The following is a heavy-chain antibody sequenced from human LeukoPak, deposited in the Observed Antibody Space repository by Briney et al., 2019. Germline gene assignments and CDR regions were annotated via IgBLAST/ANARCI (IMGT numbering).Heavy chain of an antibody. J-gene: IGHJ4*02. CDR1: GFTVSSNY. V-gene: IGHV3-66*02. D-gene: IGHD5-12*01. CDR3: AKLPVATNDYY. Sequence: GGSLRLSCAASGFTVSSNYMSWVRQAPGKGLEWVSVIYSGGSTYYADSGKGRFTISRDNSKNTLYLQVNSLRAEDTAVYYCAKLPVATNDYYWGQGTLVTVSS. CDR2: IYSGGST.